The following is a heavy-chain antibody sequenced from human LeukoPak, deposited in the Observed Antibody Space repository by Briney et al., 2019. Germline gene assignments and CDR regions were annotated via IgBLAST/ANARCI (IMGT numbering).Heavy chain of an antibody. CDR1: GFTFSSYW. CDR3: YWEGS. Sequence: GGSLRLSCAASGFTFSSYWMHWVRQGPEKGLVWVSRINSDGSSTSYADSVKGRFTISRDNAKNTLYLQMNSLRVEDTAVYYCYWEGSWGQGTLVTVSS. V-gene: IGHV3-74*01. D-gene: IGHD1-26*01. CDR2: INSDGSST. J-gene: IGHJ4*02.